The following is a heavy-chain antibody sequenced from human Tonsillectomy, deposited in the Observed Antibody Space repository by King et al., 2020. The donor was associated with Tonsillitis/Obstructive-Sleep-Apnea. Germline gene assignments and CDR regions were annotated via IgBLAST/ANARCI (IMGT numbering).Heavy chain of an antibody. J-gene: IGHJ4*02. Sequence: VQLVESGGGLVQPGGSLRLSCAASGFTFSSYWMSWVRQAPGKGLEWVANIKQDGSEKYYVDSVKGRFTISRDNAKNSLYLQMNSLRAEDTAVYYCARDLYDFWRGIYTRLSYFDYWGQGTLVTVSS. CDR2: IKQDGSEK. D-gene: IGHD3-3*01. V-gene: IGHV3-7*01. CDR1: GFTFSSYW. CDR3: ARDLYDFWRGIYTRLSYFDY.